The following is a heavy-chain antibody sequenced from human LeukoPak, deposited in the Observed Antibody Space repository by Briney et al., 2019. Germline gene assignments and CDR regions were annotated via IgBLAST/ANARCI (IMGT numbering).Heavy chain of an antibody. CDR1: GYTFTSYG. Sequence: GASVKVSCKASGYTFTSYGISWVRQAPGQGLEWMGWISAYNGNTNYAQKLQGRVAMTTDTSTSTAYMELRSLRSDDTAVYYCARDPLYYYDSSGHTQFGYWGQGTLVTVSS. V-gene: IGHV1-18*01. D-gene: IGHD3-22*01. CDR3: ARDPLYYYDSSGHTQFGY. J-gene: IGHJ4*02. CDR2: ISAYNGNT.